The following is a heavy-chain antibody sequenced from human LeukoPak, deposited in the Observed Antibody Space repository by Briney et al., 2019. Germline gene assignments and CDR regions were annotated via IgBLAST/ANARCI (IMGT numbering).Heavy chain of an antibody. CDR3: ARRRGRNTHPLGYFDY. CDR1: GGSISSGGYS. Sequence: SQTLSLTCAVSGGSISSGGYSWSWIRQPPGKGLEWIGYIYHSGSTYYNPSLKSRVTISVDTSKNQFSLKLSSVTAADTAVYYCARRRGRNTHPLGYFDYWGQGTLVTVSS. CDR2: IYHSGST. D-gene: IGHD4-23*01. V-gene: IGHV4-30-2*01. J-gene: IGHJ4*02.